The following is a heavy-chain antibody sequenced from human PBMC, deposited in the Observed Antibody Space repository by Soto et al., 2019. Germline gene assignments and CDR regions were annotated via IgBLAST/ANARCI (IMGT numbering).Heavy chain of an antibody. D-gene: IGHD6-19*01. CDR3: ARDEGMSVAGYYWYSDL. J-gene: IGHJ2*01. CDR1: GFTFSSYG. CDR2: IWYDGSNK. V-gene: IGHV3-33*01. Sequence: GGSLRLSCAASGFTFSSYGMHWVRQAPGKGLEWVAVIWYDGSNKYYAGSVKGRFTISRDNSKNTLYLQMNSLRAEDTAVYYCARDEGMSVAGYYWYSDLWGRGTLVTVSS.